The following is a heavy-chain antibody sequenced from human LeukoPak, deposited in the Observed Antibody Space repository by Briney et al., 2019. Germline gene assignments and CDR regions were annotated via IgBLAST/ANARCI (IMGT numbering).Heavy chain of an antibody. CDR2: TYYRSKWYN. D-gene: IGHD5-12*01. CDR3: ARDPYSGYDRKNAFDI. CDR1: GDSVTSNSAA. J-gene: IGHJ3*02. V-gene: IGHV6-1*01. Sequence: SQTLSLTCAISGDSVTSNSAAWNWIRQSPSRGLEWLGRTYYRSKWYNDYAVSVKSRITINPDTSKNQFSLQLSSVTAADTAVYYCARDPYSGYDRKNAFDIWGQGTMVTVSS.